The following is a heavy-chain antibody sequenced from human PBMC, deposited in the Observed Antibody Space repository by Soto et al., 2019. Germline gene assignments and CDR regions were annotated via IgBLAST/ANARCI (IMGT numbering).Heavy chain of an antibody. V-gene: IGHV4-4*02. CDR2: IFYSGST. Sequence: SEPLSLTCAVSGGSLSSSSWWSWVRQPPGKTLEWLGEIFYSGSTKYNPSLNSRVTISADQSKNDFSLRLSSVTAADTAVYYCVHHGGVPYYHDFWGQGMLVTSPQ. D-gene: IGHD2-8*01. CDR3: VHHGGVPYYHDF. J-gene: IGHJ4*02. CDR1: GGSLSSSSW.